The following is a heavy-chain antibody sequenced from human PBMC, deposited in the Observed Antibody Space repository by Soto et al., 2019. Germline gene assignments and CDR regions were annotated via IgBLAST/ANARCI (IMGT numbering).Heavy chain of an antibody. CDR1: GFTFSSYS. Sequence: GGSLRLSCAASGFTFSSYSMNWVRQAPGKGLEWVSSISSSSSYIYYADSVKGRFTISRDNAKNSLYLQMNSLRAEDMAVYYCARNPRVDSSGYLRVKEFDYWGQGTLVTVSS. D-gene: IGHD3-22*01. CDR3: ARNPRVDSSGYLRVKEFDY. V-gene: IGHV3-21*01. J-gene: IGHJ4*02. CDR2: ISSSSSYI.